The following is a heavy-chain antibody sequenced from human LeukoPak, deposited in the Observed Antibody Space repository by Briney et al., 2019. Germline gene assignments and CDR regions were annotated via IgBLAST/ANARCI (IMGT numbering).Heavy chain of an antibody. CDR2: IIPILGIA. CDR1: GGTFSSYT. V-gene: IGHV1-69*02. Sequence: SVKVSCKASGGTFSSYTISWVRQAPGQGLEWMGRIIPILGIANYAQKFQGRVTITADKSTSTAYMELSSLRSEDTAVYYCARGDANGYCSSNSCYIGWGQGTLVTVSS. J-gene: IGHJ4*02. D-gene: IGHD2-2*02. CDR3: ARGDANGYCSSNSCYIG.